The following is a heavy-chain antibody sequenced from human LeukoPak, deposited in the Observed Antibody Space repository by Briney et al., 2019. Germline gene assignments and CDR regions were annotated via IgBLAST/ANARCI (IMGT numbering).Heavy chain of an antibody. V-gene: IGHV3-30*02. J-gene: IGHJ4*02. CDR1: GFTFSSSW. CDR3: AKGGRYSYGYGLLGY. CDR2: IRYDGSNK. Sequence: GGSLRLSCAASGFTFSSSWMSWVRQAPGKGLEWVAFIRYDGSNKYYADSVKGRFTISRDNSKNTLYLQMNSLRAEDTAVYYCAKGGRYSYGYGLLGYWGQGTLVTVSS. D-gene: IGHD5-18*01.